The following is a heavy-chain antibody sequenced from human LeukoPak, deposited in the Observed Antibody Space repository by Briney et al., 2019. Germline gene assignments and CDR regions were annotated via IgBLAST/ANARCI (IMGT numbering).Heavy chain of an antibody. CDR2: INHSGST. Sequence: SEILSLTCAVYGGSFSGYYWSWIRQPPGKGLEWIGEINHSGSTNYNPSLKSRVTISVDTSKNQFSLKLSSVTAADTAVYYCARHMDYGSGSYYPWNWFDPWGQGTLVTVSS. CDR3: ARHMDYGSGSYYPWNWFDP. V-gene: IGHV4-34*01. D-gene: IGHD3-10*01. J-gene: IGHJ5*02. CDR1: GGSFSGYY.